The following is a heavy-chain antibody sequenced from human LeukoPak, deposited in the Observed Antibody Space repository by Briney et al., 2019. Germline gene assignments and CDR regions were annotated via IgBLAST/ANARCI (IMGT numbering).Heavy chain of an antibody. CDR2: ISGSGGST. Sequence: GGSLRLSCAASGLTFSSDTMSWGRQAPGKRLEWGSAISGSGGSTYYADSVKGRFTISRDNSKNPLYLQMNSLRAEDTAVYYCAKDGDFWSGYLDYWGQGTLVTVSS. D-gene: IGHD3-3*01. V-gene: IGHV3-23*01. CDR1: GLTFSSDT. CDR3: AKDGDFWSGYLDY. J-gene: IGHJ4*02.